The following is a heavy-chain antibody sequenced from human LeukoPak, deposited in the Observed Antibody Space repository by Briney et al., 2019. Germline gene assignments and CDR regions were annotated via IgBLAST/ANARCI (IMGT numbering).Heavy chain of an antibody. CDR3: ARGELN. V-gene: IGHV3-53*01. J-gene: IGHJ4*02. CDR1: GDTGSAHY. CDR2: IYSGGST. D-gene: IGHD1-7*01. Sequence: GGSLRLSCVASGDTGSAHYMAWVRQAPGKGLEWVSLIYSGGSTFYADSVRGRFTISRDNSKNTLYLQMNSLRAEDTAVYYCARGELNWGQGTLVTVSS.